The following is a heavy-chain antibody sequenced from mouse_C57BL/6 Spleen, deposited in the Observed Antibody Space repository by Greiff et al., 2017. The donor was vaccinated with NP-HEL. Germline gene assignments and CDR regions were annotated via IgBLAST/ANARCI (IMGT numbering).Heavy chain of an antibody. Sequence: VQLKESGPELVKPGASVKISCKASGYSFTDYYMHWVKQSNGKSLEWIGVINPNSGTTRYNQKFKGKATLTVDQSSSPAYMPLNSLTSEDSAVYYWARGYGSSYGYFDVWGTGTTVTVSS. CDR2: INPNSGTT. J-gene: IGHJ1*03. V-gene: IGHV1-39*01. D-gene: IGHD1-1*01. CDR1: GYSFTDYY. CDR3: ARGYGSSYGYFDV.